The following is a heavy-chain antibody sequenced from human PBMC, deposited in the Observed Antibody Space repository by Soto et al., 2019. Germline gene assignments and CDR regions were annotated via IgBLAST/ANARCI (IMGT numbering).Heavy chain of an antibody. Sequence: QVQLVESGGGVVQSGRSLRLSCAASGFPFSTYGMHWVRQAPGKGLEWVAVIYYDGSKKYYSDSVKGRFTISRDNSNNTVFLQMTNLRAEDTAVYYCARDLGFGGNYLDYWGQGTLVNVFS. V-gene: IGHV3-33*01. CDR3: ARDLGFGGNYLDY. D-gene: IGHD1-26*01. J-gene: IGHJ4*02. CDR2: IYYDGSKK. CDR1: GFPFSTYG.